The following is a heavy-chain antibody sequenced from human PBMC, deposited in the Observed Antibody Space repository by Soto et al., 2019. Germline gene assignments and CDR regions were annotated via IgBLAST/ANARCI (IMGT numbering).Heavy chain of an antibody. CDR3: AARQISGTTWRLDWFDP. J-gene: IGHJ5*02. CDR2: IYYSGST. CDR1: GGSISSSSYY. V-gene: IGHV4-39*07. Sequence: SETLSLTCTVSGGSISSSSYYWGWIRQPPGKGLEGIGSIYYSGSTYYNPSLKSRVSIAVATSKNQSSLKLSSVTAADTAVYYCAARQISGTTWRLDWFDPWGQGTLVTVSS. D-gene: IGHD1-7*01.